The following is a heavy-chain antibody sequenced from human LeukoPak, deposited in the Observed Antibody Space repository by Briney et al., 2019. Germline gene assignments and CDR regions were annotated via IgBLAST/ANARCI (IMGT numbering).Heavy chain of an antibody. D-gene: IGHD3-22*01. CDR2: IYPGDSDT. CDR3: ARLYDSSGLTFDY. V-gene: IGHV5-51*01. CDR1: GYSFTSYW. J-gene: IGHJ4*02. Sequence: GESLKISCKGSGYSFTSYWIGWVRQMPGKGLEWMGIIYPGDSDTRYNPSFQDQVTISSDKSISPAYLQWSSLKASDTAMYYCARLYDSSGLTFDYWGQGTLVTVSS.